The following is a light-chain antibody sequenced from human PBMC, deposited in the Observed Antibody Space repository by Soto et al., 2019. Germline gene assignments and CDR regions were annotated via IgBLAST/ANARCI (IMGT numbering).Light chain of an antibody. CDR3: SSYTTSSTVV. CDR2: EVS. Sequence: QSVLTQSASVSGSPGQSITISCTGTSSDVGAYGYVSWYQQHPGKAPKLMIYEVSYRPSGVSNRFSGSKSGNAASLTISGLQAEDEADYYCSSYTTSSTVVFGGGTKLTVL. CDR1: SSDVGAYGY. J-gene: IGLJ2*01. V-gene: IGLV2-14*01.